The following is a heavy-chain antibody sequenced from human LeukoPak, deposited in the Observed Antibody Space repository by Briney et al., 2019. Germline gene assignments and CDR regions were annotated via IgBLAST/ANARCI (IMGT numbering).Heavy chain of an antibody. J-gene: IGHJ4*02. CDR2: LNPSGGRT. CDR1: GYSFTRYY. Sequence: ASVMVSCKASGYSFTRYYFHRVRQAPGRGLEWMGVLNPSGGRTTYAQKFQGRVTMTRDTSTSTVYMELSSLRSEDTAVFYCARDGASGYYFLGYWGQGTLVTVSS. CDR3: ARDGASGYYFLGY. V-gene: IGHV1-46*01. D-gene: IGHD3-22*01.